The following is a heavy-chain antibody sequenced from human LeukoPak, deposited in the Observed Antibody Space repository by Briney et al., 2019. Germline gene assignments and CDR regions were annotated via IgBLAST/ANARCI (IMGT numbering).Heavy chain of an antibody. CDR2: SYWDDDK. V-gene: IGHV2-5*02. CDR3: AREKRYSFDLFAN. D-gene: IGHD5-18*01. CDR1: GVALSPRGGG. Sequence: KESGPTLVKPTQTLTLTCIFSGVALSPRGGGGGWIRQPPGKALEWLARSYWDDDKLYNTYLKSRLNITKDTSKNQVVLTMTNMDRVDTATYYCAREKRYSFDLFANWGQGTLVSVSS. J-gene: IGHJ4*02.